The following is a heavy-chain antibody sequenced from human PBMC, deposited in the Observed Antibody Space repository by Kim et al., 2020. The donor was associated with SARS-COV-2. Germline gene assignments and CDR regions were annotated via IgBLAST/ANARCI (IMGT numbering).Heavy chain of an antibody. V-gene: IGHV5-10-1*01. D-gene: IGHD3-9*01. CDR1: GYSFTSYW. CDR3: ARQGVYYDILTGYYGY. J-gene: IGHJ4*02. Sequence: GESLKISCKGSGYSFTSYWISWVRQMPGKGLEWMGRIDPSDSYTNYSPSFQGHVTISADKSISTAYLQWSSLKASDTAMYYCARQGVYYDILTGYYGYWGQGTLVTVSS. CDR2: IDPSDSYT.